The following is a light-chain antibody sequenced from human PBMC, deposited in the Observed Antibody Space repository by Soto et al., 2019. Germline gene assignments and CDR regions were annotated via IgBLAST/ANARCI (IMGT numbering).Light chain of an antibody. CDR3: QHYNNWPRT. CDR2: GAS. V-gene: IGKV3-15*01. Sequence: EIVMTQSPATLSVSPGERATLSCRASQSVSSNLAWYQQKPGQAPRVLIYGASTRATGIPARFSGSGSGTEITLPISSLQSEDFAVYYCQHYNNWPRTFGQGTKVEIK. CDR1: QSVSSN. J-gene: IGKJ1*01.